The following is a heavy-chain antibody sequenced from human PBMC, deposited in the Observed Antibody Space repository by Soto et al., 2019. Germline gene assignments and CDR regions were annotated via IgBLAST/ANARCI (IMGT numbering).Heavy chain of an antibody. V-gene: IGHV6-1*01. D-gene: IGHD2-15*01. CDR1: GDRPSSNGAC. J-gene: IGHJ6*02. CDR3: ARVHCSAGTCLDGLDF. Sequence: PSQTLSLTCVISGDRPSSNGACSNWIRQSPSRGLWLLGRICYRSKWFHDYAASVESRMAINPDTSRNQFSLQLNYVAPEDTAVYYCARVHCSAGTCLDGLDFWGQGTTVTVSS. CDR2: ICYRSKWFH.